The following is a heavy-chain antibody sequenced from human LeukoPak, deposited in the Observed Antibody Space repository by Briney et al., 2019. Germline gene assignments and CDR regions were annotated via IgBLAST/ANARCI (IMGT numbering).Heavy chain of an antibody. CDR1: GFTFGDYA. J-gene: IGHJ3*02. CDR3: TRDHSDSSDYYYSGDASDI. CDR2: VNSDGSST. D-gene: IGHD3-22*01. Sequence: GGSLRLSCATSGFTFGDYAMSWVRQAPGKGLVWVSRVNSDGSSTNYADSVKGRFTISRDNAKNTLFLQMNSLRAEDTAVYYCTRDHSDSSDYYYSGDASDIWGQGTMVTVSS. V-gene: IGHV3-74*01.